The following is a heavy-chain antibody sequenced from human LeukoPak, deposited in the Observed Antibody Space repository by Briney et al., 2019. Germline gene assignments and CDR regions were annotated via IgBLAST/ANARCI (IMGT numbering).Heavy chain of an antibody. D-gene: IGHD2-21*01. Sequence: GAPVKVSCKASGYTFTAYCMHWVRQAPGQGLEWMGWINPNSGGTNYAQKFQGRVTMTRDTSISTAYMELSRLRSDDTAVYYCARGRILRFNWFDPWGQGTLVTVSS. CDR2: INPNSGGT. J-gene: IGHJ5*02. CDR1: GYTFTAYC. V-gene: IGHV1-2*02. CDR3: ARGRILRFNWFDP.